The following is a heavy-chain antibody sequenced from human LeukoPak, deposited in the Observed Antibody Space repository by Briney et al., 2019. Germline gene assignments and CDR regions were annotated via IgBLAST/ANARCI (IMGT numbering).Heavy chain of an antibody. Sequence: GGSLRLSCAASGFTFSSYWMTWVRQAPGKGLEWVANINQDGSLKYYVDSVKGRFIISRDNAKNSLYLQMNSLRAEDTAFYYCARDLRTGYTYGYPLDYWGQGTLVTVSS. CDR3: ARDLRTGYTYGYPLDY. CDR2: INQDGSLK. D-gene: IGHD5-18*01. CDR1: GFTFSSYW. J-gene: IGHJ4*02. V-gene: IGHV3-7*01.